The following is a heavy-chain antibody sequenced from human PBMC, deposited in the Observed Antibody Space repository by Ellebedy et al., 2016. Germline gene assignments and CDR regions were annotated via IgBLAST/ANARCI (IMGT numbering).Heavy chain of an antibody. CDR1: GFTFNDFA. V-gene: IGHV3-30-3*01. CDR3: ARDRVDYYYGLDV. J-gene: IGHJ6*02. Sequence: GGSLRLXXAASGFTFNDFAMHWVRQAPGKGLEWVSVISYDGDDTKYVASVRGRFTVSRDNAKNTLYLHMNSLKIEDTGVYYCARDRVDYYYGLDVWGQGTTVTVSS. CDR2: ISYDGDDT. D-gene: IGHD2-15*01.